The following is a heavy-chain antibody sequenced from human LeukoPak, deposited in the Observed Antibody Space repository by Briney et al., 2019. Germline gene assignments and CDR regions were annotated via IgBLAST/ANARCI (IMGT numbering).Heavy chain of an antibody. CDR1: GYTFTIYY. J-gene: IGHJ4*02. V-gene: IGHV1-46*01. CDR3: ARALRYYYDSSDRYYFDY. Sequence: ASVKVSCKASGYTFTIYYMHWVRQAPGQGLEWMGIINPSGGSTSYAQKFQGRVTMTRDTSTSTVYMELSSLRSEDTAVYYCARALRYYYDSSDRYYFDYWGQGTLVTVSS. CDR2: INPSGGST. D-gene: IGHD3-22*01.